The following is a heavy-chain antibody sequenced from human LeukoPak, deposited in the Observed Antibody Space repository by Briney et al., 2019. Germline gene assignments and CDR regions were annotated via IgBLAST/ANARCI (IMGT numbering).Heavy chain of an antibody. CDR2: ISWDGGST. J-gene: IGHJ4*02. CDR3: AKADDYGDYYFDY. CDR1: GFTFGDYT. Sequence: GGSLGLSCAASGFTFGDYTMHWVRQAPGKGLEWVSLISWDGGSTYYADSVKGRFTISRDNSKNSLYLQMNSLRTEDTALYYCAKADDYGDYYFDYWGQGTLVTVSS. V-gene: IGHV3-43*01. D-gene: IGHD4-17*01.